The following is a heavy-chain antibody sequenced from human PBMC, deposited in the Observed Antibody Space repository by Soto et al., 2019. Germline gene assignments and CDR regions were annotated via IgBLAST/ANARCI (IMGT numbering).Heavy chain of an antibody. V-gene: IGHV4-4*07. Sequence: SETLSLTCTVSGGSISTYYWNWIRQPAGKRLEWLGRIYTSGYTKYNPSLKSRVTMSLDTSKRQFSLKLSSVTAADTAVYYCARETAAGTDNWFDPWGQGILVTVSS. CDR1: GGSISTYY. CDR2: IYTSGYT. CDR3: ARETAAGTDNWFDP. D-gene: IGHD6-13*01. J-gene: IGHJ5*02.